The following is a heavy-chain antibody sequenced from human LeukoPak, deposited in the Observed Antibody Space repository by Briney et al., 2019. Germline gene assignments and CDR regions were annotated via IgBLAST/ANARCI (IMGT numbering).Heavy chain of an antibody. V-gene: IGHV3-11*01. J-gene: IGHJ6*02. Sequence: GGSLRLSCAASGFTFSDYYMSWIRQAPGKGLEWVSYISSSGSTIYYADSVKGRFTISRDDSKNTAYLQMNSLKTEDTAVYYCARHSDKYCSGSNCYVYNFYGLDVWGQGTTVTVSS. D-gene: IGHD2-15*01. CDR1: GFTFSDYY. CDR2: ISSSGSTI. CDR3: ARHSDKYCSGSNCYVYNFYGLDV.